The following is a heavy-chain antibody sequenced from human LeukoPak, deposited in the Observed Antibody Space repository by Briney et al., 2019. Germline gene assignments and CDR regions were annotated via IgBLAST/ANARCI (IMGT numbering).Heavy chain of an antibody. CDR1: GFTFSSYG. CDR3: AKGTGGSLGHAFDI. Sequence: QPGGSLRLSCAASGFTFSSYGMHWVRQAPGKGLEWVAVIWYGGSNKYYADSVKGRFTISRDNSKNTLYLQMNSLRAEDTAVYYCAKGTGGSLGHAFDIWGQGTMVTVSS. V-gene: IGHV3-30*02. J-gene: IGHJ3*02. CDR2: IWYGGSNK. D-gene: IGHD1-26*01.